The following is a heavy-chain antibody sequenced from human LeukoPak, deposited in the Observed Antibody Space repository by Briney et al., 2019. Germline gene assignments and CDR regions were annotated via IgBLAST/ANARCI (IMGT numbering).Heavy chain of an antibody. CDR3: ARVRGWNYRYFDY. J-gene: IGHJ4*01. CDR1: GFTFSSYW. Sequence: PGGSLRLSCAASGFTFSSYWIHWVRQAPGKGLVWVSRINSDGSSTSYADSVKGRFTISRGNAKNTLYLQMNSLRAEDTAVYYCARVRGWNYRYFDYWGHGTLVTVSS. CDR2: INSDGSST. D-gene: IGHD1-7*01. V-gene: IGHV3-74*01.